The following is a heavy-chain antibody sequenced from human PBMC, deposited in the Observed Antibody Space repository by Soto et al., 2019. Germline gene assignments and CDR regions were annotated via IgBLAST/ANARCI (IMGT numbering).Heavy chain of an antibody. CDR2: ISAYNGNT. D-gene: IGHD3-3*01. Sequence: AASVKVSCKASGYTFASYGITWVRQAPGQGLEWMGWISAYNGNTNYAQKLQGRVTMTTDTSTSTAYMELRSLRSDDTAVYYCARDLEIRYYDFWTVSSAYWGQGTLVTVSS. J-gene: IGHJ4*02. CDR1: GYTFASYG. CDR3: ARDLEIRYYDFWTVSSAY. V-gene: IGHV1-18*01.